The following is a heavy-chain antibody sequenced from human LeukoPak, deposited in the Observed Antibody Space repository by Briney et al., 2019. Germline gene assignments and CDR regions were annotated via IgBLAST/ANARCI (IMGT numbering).Heavy chain of an antibody. V-gene: IGHV1-2*02. CDR3: ARDKAYSSVDY. CDR1: GYTFTVYY. D-gene: IGHD3-16*01. CDR2: INPNSGGT. J-gene: IGHJ4*02. Sequence: ASLKVSCKASGYTFTVYYMHWVRQVPGQGLEWMGWINPNSGGTNYAQKFQGRVTMTRDTSITTAYMELSRLRSDDTAVYYCARDKAYSSVDYWGQGTLVTVSS.